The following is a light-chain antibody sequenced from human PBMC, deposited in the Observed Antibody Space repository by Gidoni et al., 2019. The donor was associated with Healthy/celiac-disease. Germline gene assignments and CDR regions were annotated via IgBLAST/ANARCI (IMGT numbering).Light chain of an antibody. CDR1: QSVSSSY. CDR2: VAS. CDR3: QQYGSSPLT. V-gene: IGKV3-20*01. J-gene: IGKJ4*01. Sequence: EIVLTQSPGTLSSSPGERATLSCRASQSVSSSYLAWYQQKPGQDRRLLIYVASSRATGIPVSFSVSGSGSDFTLTLSRLEPEDFAVYYCQQYGSSPLTFGGGTKVEIK.